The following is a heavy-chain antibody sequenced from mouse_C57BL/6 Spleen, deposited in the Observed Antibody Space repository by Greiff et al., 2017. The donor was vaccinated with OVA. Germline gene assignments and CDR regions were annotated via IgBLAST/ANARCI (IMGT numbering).Heavy chain of an antibody. J-gene: IGHJ4*01. D-gene: IGHD1-1*01. Sequence: VQLKESGPGLVKPSQSLSLTCSVTGYSITSGYYWNWIRQFPGNKLEWMGYISYDGSNNYNPSLKNRISITRDTSKNQFFLKLNSVTTEDTATYYCARGGYYGSSPYYAMDYWGQGTSVTVSS. V-gene: IGHV3-6*01. CDR1: GYSITSGYY. CDR3: ARGGYYGSSPYYAMDY. CDR2: ISYDGSN.